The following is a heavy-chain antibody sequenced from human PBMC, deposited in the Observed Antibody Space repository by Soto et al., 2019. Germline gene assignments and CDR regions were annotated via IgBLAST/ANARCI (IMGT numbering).Heavy chain of an antibody. CDR1: GFTFRSYG. CDR2: SSYDGSNQ. CDR3: AKDRVHQLIRGWFDP. J-gene: IGHJ5*02. V-gene: IGHV3-30*18. D-gene: IGHD6-13*01. Sequence: QVHLVESGGGVVQPGRSLRLSCAASGFTFRSYGMHWVRQAPGKGLEWVAVSSYDGSNQYYADSVKGRFTISRDDSKNTLYLQMNSLRPEDTAVYYCAKDRVHQLIRGWFDPWGQGTLVTVSP.